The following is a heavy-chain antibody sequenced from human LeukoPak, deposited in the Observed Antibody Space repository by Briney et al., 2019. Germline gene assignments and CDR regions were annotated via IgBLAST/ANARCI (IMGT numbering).Heavy chain of an antibody. J-gene: IGHJ6*02. CDR2: ISAYNGNT. V-gene: IGHV1-18*01. CDR1: GYTFTSYG. CDR3: ARDYAAAGTENGEGYYYYDMDV. Sequence: GASVKVSCKASGYTFTSYGITWVRQAPGQGLEWMGWISAYNGNTNYAQKFQGRVTMTTDTSTSTAYMELRSLRSDDTAVYYCARDYAAAGTENGEGYYYYDMDVWGQGTTVTVSS. D-gene: IGHD6-13*01.